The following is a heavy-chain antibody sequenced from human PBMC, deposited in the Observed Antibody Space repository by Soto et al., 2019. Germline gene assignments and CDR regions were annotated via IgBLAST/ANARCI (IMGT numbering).Heavy chain of an antibody. CDR2: INHSGST. CDR1: GGSFSGYY. Sequence: SETLSLTCAVYGGSFSGYYWSWIRQPPGKGLEWIGEINHSGSTNYNPSLKSRVTISVDTSKNQFSLKLSSVTAADTAVYYCARARGGRRYYDSSGRTYCYYYGMDVWGQGTTVTVSS. V-gene: IGHV4-34*01. J-gene: IGHJ6*02. CDR3: ARARGGRRYYDSSGRTYCYYYGMDV. D-gene: IGHD3-22*01.